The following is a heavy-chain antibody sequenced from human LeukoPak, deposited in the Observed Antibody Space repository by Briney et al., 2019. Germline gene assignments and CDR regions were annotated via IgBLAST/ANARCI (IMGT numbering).Heavy chain of an antibody. CDR1: GFTFSSYW. CDR2: IKEDGSEK. J-gene: IGHJ5*01. CDR3: ARGATGIQLWFFDS. D-gene: IGHD5-18*01. Sequence: AGGSLRLSCAASGFTFSSYWMSWVCQPPGKGLEWVANIKEDGSEKYYVDSVKGRFTISRDNAKNSLYLQMNSLRAEDTAVYYCARGATGIQLWFFDSWGQGTLVTVSS. V-gene: IGHV3-7*01.